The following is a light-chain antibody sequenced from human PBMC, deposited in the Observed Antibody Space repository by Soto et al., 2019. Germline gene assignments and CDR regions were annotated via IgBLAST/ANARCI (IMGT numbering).Light chain of an antibody. V-gene: IGLV2-8*01. CDR3: ASYAGSNHFV. Sequence: QLVLTQPPSASGSPGQSVTIPCIGTSSDVGGYNYVSWYQQHPGKAPKLMIFEVNKRPSGVPDRFSGSKSGNTASLTVSGLQAEDEGDYYCASYAGSNHFVFGTGTKLTVL. J-gene: IGLJ1*01. CDR1: SSDVGGYNY. CDR2: EVN.